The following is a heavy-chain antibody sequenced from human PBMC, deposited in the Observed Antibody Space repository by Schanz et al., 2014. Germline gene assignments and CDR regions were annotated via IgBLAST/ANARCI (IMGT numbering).Heavy chain of an antibody. V-gene: IGHV3-48*01. Sequence: EVQLVESGGGLVQPGGSLRLSCAASGFTFSSYWMHWVRQVPGKGLEWISYIGSSSSRIDHADSVKGRFTISRDNAKNSLYLQMNSLRAEDTAVYYCAKGRFGELSAFDIWGQGTMVTVSS. D-gene: IGHD3-10*01. CDR1: GFTFSSYW. CDR3: AKGRFGELSAFDI. CDR2: IGSSSSRI. J-gene: IGHJ3*02.